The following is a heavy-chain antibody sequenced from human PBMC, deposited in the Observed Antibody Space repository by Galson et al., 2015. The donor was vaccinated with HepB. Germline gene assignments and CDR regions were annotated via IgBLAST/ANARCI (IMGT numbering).Heavy chain of an antibody. J-gene: IGHJ4*02. D-gene: IGHD3-22*01. Sequence: SVKVSCKASGYTFTRHAINWVRQAPGQGLEWMGWISINTGNPTYAQGFTGRFVFSADTSHSTAYLQISSLKAADTAVYYCARDYYDSISDFWRQRTLLRVSS. CDR1: GYTFTRHA. CDR2: ISINTGNP. CDR3: ARDYYDSISDF. V-gene: IGHV7-4-1*02.